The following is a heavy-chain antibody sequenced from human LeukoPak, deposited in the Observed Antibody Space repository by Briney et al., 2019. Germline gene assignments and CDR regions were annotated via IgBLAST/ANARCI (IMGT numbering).Heavy chain of an antibody. CDR1: GGSISSYY. J-gene: IGHJ4*02. CDR2: IYYSGST. V-gene: IGHV4-59*01. D-gene: IGHD7-27*01. Sequence: AETLSLTCTVSGGSISSYYWSWLRQPPGKGLVGSGSIYYSGSTNYNPSLKSRVTISVDTSKNQFSLNLTSVTAADTAVYYCARAKTGEDFDYWGQGTLVTVSS. CDR3: ARAKTGEDFDY.